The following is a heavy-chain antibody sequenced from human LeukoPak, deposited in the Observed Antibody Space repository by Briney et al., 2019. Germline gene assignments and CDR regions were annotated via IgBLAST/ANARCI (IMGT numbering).Heavy chain of an antibody. CDR2: INPNSGGT. Sequence: GASVKVSCKASGYTFTGYYMHWVRQAPGQGLEWMGWINPNSGGTNYTQKFQGWVSMTRDTSISTAYMELSRLRSDDTAVYYCARGKPGGDYFDYWGQGTLVTVSS. V-gene: IGHV1-2*04. D-gene: IGHD3-16*01. CDR1: GYTFTGYY. J-gene: IGHJ4*02. CDR3: ARGKPGGDYFDY.